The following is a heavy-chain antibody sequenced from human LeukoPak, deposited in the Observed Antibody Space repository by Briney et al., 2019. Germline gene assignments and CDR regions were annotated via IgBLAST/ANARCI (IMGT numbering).Heavy chain of an antibody. J-gene: IGHJ4*02. CDR1: GFTFSSYG. CDR3: AKDQSPSSSWYGLFYFDY. Sequence: GGSLRLSCAASGFTFSSYGMHWVRQAPGKGLEWVAFIRYDGSNKYYADSVKGRFTISRDNSKNTLYLQMNSPRAEDTAVYYCAKDQSPSSSWYGLFYFDYWGQGTLVTVSS. CDR2: IRYDGSNK. V-gene: IGHV3-30*02. D-gene: IGHD6-13*01.